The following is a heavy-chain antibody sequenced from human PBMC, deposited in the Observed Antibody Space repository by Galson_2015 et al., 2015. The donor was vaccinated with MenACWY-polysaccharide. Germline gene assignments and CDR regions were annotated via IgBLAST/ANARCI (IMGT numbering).Heavy chain of an antibody. Sequence: SLRLSCAASGFNFGDYGVIWIRQAPGKGLEWISLIRSNTYGGTTEYAASVKGRFTISRDDSKSTAYLQMNSLKTEDTAVYFCSRPWGYWGQGTLVSVSS. CDR2: IRSNTYGGTT. CDR3: SRPWGY. D-gene: IGHD1-26*01. V-gene: IGHV3-49*03. CDR1: GFNFGDYG. J-gene: IGHJ4*02.